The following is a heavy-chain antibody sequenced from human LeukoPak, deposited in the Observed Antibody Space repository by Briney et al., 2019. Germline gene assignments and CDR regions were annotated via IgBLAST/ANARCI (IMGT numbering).Heavy chain of an antibody. V-gene: IGHV1-2*02. CDR1: GYTFTGYY. D-gene: IGHD2-15*01. Sequence: GASVKVSCKASGYTFTGYYMHWVRQAPGQGLEWMGWINPNSGGTNYAQKFQGRVTMTRDTSISTAYMELSRLRSDDTAVYYCARESGVVVVAATEYYFDYWGQGTLVTVSS. CDR3: ARESGVVVVAATEYYFDY. CDR2: INPNSGGT. J-gene: IGHJ4*02.